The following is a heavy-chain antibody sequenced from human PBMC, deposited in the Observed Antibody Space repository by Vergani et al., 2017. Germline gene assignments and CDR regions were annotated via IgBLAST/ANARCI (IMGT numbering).Heavy chain of an antibody. J-gene: IGHJ3*02. CDR2: IYTSGST. V-gene: IGHV4-61*02. CDR3: AREDYGDSFDAFDI. D-gene: IGHD4-17*01. CDR1: GGSISSGSYY. Sequence: QVQLQESGPGLVKPSQTLSLTCTVSGGSISSGSYYWSWIRQPAGKGLEWIGRIYTSGSTNYNPSLKSRVTISVDTSKNQFSLKLSSVTAADTAVYYCAREDYGDSFDAFDIWGQGTMVTVSS.